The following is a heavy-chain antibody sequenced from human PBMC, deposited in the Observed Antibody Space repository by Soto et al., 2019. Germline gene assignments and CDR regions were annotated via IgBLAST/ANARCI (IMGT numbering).Heavy chain of an antibody. V-gene: IGHV4-30-4*01. CDR2: IYYSGST. CDR3: ARVNIVVVTAAGAFDI. Sequence: QVQLQESGPGLVKPSQTLSLTCTVSGGSISSGDYYWSWIRQPPGKGLEWIGSIYYSGSTYYNPSLKSRVTISVDASKNQFSLKLSSVTAADTAVYYCARVNIVVVTAAGAFDIWGQGTMVTVSS. D-gene: IGHD2-21*02. J-gene: IGHJ3*02. CDR1: GGSISSGDYY.